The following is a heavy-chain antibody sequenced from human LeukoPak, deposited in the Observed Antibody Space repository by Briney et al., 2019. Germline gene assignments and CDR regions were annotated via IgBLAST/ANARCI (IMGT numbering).Heavy chain of an antibody. D-gene: IGHD3-10*01. CDR2: IYYSGST. Sequence: SETLSLTCTVSGGSISSYYWSWIRQPPGKGLEWIGYIYYSGSTNYSPSLKSRVTISVDTSKNQFSLKLSSVTAADTAVYYCARGDMVRGVIIRDAFDIWGQGTMVTVSS. J-gene: IGHJ3*02. CDR1: GGSISSYY. V-gene: IGHV4-59*01. CDR3: ARGDMVRGVIIRDAFDI.